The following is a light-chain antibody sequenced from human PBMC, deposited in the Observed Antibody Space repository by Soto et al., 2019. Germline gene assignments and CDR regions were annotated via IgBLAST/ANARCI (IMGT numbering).Light chain of an antibody. V-gene: IGKV3-20*01. J-gene: IGKJ1*01. CDR3: QHYISSQWTFGQWT. CDR2: DXX. Sequence: EVALTQSPGTLSLSPGARATLSCRASETIANNYLTWYQQKPGQAPRVLIYDXXTRATGIPDRFSGSGSGRDFTLTINRLEPENSPLYFGQHYISSQWTFGQWTFGQGTKVDI. CDR1: ETIANNY.